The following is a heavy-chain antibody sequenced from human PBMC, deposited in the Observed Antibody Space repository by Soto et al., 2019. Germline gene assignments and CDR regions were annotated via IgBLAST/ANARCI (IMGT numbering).Heavy chain of an antibody. V-gene: IGHV1-69*13. Sequence: GASVKVSCKASGGTFSSYAISWVRQAPGQGLEWMGGIIPIFGTANYAQKFQGRVTITADESTSTAYMELSSLRSEDTAVYYCARRTANFWSGPPFDIWGQGTMVTVSS. D-gene: IGHD3-3*01. CDR2: IIPIFGTA. J-gene: IGHJ3*02. CDR3: ARRTANFWSGPPFDI. CDR1: GGTFSSYA.